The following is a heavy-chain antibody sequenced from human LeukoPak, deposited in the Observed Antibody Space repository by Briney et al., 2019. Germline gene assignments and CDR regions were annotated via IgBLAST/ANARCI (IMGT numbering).Heavy chain of an antibody. CDR2: ILEDGTFQ. CDR3: ARDPRTVRI. V-gene: IGHV3-30*04. J-gene: IGHJ4*02. D-gene: IGHD1-1*01. CDR1: GFTFSSYA. Sequence: GGSLRLSCAASGFTFSSYAMHWVRQAPGKGLDWVAVILEDGTFQYYADSVKGRFTISRDNSRNTLFLQMNSLRPEDTAMYYCARDPRTVRIWGQGTLVTVSS.